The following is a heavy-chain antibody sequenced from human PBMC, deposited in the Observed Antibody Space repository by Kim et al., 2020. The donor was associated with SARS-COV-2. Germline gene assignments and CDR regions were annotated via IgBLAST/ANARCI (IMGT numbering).Heavy chain of an antibody. V-gene: IGHV4-31*02. D-gene: IGHD5-12*01. J-gene: IGHJ4*02. Sequence: SHPSLTDRVTISVDTSKHQFSLKLSAVTAADTDVYYCARDRGYSVYDFDYWGQGTLVTVSS. CDR3: ARDRGYSVYDFDY.